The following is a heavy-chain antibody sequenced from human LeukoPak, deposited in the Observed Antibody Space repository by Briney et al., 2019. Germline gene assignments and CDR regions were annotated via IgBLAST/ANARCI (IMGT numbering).Heavy chain of an antibody. CDR3: ARRITIFGVVIIRSYFDY. J-gene: IGHJ4*02. D-gene: IGHD3-3*01. CDR2: INHSGST. Sequence: SETLSLTCAVYGGSFSVYYWSWIRQPPGKGLESIGEINHSGSTNYNPSLKSRVTISVDTSKNQFSLKLSSVTAADTAVYYCARRITIFGVVIIRSYFDYWGQGTLVTVSS. CDR1: GGSFSVYY. V-gene: IGHV4-34*01.